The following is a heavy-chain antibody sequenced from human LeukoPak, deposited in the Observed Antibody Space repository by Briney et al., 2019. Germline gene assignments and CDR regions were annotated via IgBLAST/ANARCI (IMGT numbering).Heavy chain of an antibody. V-gene: IGHV3-30*04. CDR1: GFTFSSYA. CDR2: ISYDGSNK. J-gene: IGHJ4*02. CDR3: ARDAGSDSSGYWS. Sequence: GGSLRLSCAASGFTFSSYAMHWVRQAPGKGLEWVAVISYDGSNKYYADSVKGRFTISRDNSKNTLYLQMNSLRAEDTAMYYCARDAGSDSSGYWSWGQGTLVTVSS. D-gene: IGHD3-22*01.